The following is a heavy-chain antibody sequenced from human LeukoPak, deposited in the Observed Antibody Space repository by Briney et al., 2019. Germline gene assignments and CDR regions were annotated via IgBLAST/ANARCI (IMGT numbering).Heavy chain of an antibody. CDR2: ISSSSSTI. CDR1: GFTFSSYS. J-gene: IGHJ4*02. V-gene: IGHV3-48*01. D-gene: IGHD3/OR15-3a*01. Sequence: TGGSLRLSCAASGFTFSSYSMNWVRQAPGKGLEGVSYISSSSSTIYYADSVKGRFTISRDNAKNSLYLQMNSLRAEDTALYYCARDSGFSGTQRGEYWGQGTLVTVSS. CDR3: ARDSGFSGTQRGEY.